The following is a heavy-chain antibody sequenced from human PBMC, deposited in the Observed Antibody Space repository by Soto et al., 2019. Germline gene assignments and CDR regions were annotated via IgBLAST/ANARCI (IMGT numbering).Heavy chain of an antibody. Sequence: HVQLQRWGEGLLKPSETLSLTCAVYGGSFTGYYWSWLRQTPEKGLEWIGEINHSGDTKYNPTLESRVTISVDTSKNQFSLKVNSVSAADTAVYYCARTGGMDVWGQGATVTVSS. V-gene: IGHV4-34*01. J-gene: IGHJ6*02. CDR1: GGSFTGYY. CDR2: INHSGDT. CDR3: ARTGGMDV.